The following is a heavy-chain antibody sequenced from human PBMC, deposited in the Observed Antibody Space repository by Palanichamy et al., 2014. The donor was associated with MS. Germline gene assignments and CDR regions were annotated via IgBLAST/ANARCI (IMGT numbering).Heavy chain of an antibody. Sequence: EVQLVESGGGLVKPGGSLRLSCAAPGFTFSRNSMNWVRQAPGKGLEWVSSISSSSTYICYADSVKGRFTISRDNAKNSLYLQMNSLRVEDTAVYYCARWVIPAGDAFDIWGQGTMVTVSS. CDR2: ISSSSTYI. D-gene: IGHD2-2*01. CDR1: GFTFSRNS. CDR3: ARWVIPAGDAFDI. J-gene: IGHJ3*02. V-gene: IGHV3-21*01.